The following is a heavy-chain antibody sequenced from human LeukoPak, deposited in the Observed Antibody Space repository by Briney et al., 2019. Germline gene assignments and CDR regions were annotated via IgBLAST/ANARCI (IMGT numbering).Heavy chain of an antibody. D-gene: IGHD3-16*02. V-gene: IGHV1-2*02. CDR1: GYTFTGYY. CDR2: INPNSGGT. CDR3: ARGTGDYDYVWGSYPLFDY. J-gene: IGHJ4*02. Sequence: ASVKVSCKASGYTFTGYYMHWVRQAPGQGLEWMGWINPNSGGTNYAQKFQGRVTITRDTSASTAYMELSSPRSEDMAVYYCARGTGDYDYVWGSYPLFDYWGQGTLVTVSS.